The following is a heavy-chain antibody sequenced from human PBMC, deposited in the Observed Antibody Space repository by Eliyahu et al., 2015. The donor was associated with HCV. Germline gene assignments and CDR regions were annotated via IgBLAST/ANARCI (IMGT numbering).Heavy chain of an antibody. CDR3: ARDRYPGDYPWFDP. CDR2: ISSSSGYI. Sequence: EVQLVESGGGLVKPGGSLRLSXXASGFTFSSYTMNWVRQAPGKGLEWVSSISSSSGYIXYADSMKGRFTISXDNAKNSLYLQMNSLRADDTAVYYCARDRYPGDYPWFDPWGQGTLVTVSS. CDR1: GFTFSSYT. V-gene: IGHV3-21*01. D-gene: IGHD4-17*01. J-gene: IGHJ5*02.